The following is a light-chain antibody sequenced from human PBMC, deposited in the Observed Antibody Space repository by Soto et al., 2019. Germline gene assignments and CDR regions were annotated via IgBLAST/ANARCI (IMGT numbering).Light chain of an antibody. CDR1: NSDVGIYDF. J-gene: IGLJ1*01. V-gene: IGLV2-14*01. Sequence: QSVLTQPASVSGTPGQSITISCTGSNSDVGIYDFVSWYQHHPGRAPKLIVSEVSHRPSGVSNRFSGYKSGNTASLTISGLQAEDEADYYCSSYTSTSTPCVFGTGTKVTVL. CDR3: SSYTSTSTPCV. CDR2: EVS.